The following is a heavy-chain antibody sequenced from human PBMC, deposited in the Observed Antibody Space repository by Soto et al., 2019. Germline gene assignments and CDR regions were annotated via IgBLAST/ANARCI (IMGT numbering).Heavy chain of an antibody. CDR1: GFTFSSYD. J-gene: IGHJ4*02. D-gene: IGHD3-22*01. V-gene: IGHV3-13*01. CDR3: ARWRIYYNDGSGPKYYFDY. Sequence: PGGSLRRSCAASGFTFSSYDMHWVRQATGKGLEWVSAIGTAGDTYYPGSVKGRFTISRENAKNSLYLQMNSLRAEDTAVYYCARWRIYYNDGSGPKYYFDYWGQGTLVTVSS. CDR2: IGTAGDT.